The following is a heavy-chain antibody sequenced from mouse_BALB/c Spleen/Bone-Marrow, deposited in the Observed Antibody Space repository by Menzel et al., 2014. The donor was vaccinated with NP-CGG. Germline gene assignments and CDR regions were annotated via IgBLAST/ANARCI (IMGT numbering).Heavy chain of an antibody. CDR1: GYSITSDYA. J-gene: IGHJ2*01. V-gene: IGHV3-2*02. CDR3: ARGRTYFDY. Sequence: DVKLVESGPGLVKPSQSLSLTCTVTGYSITSDYAWNWIRQFPGNKLEWMGYISYSGSTSYNPSLKSRISITRDTSKSQFFLQLNSVTTEDTATYYCARGRTYFDYWGQGTTLTVSS. CDR2: ISYSGST.